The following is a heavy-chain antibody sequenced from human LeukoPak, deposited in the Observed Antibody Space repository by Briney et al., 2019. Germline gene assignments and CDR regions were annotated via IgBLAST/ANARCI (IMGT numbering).Heavy chain of an antibody. CDR3: ARESIGSYISDY. J-gene: IGHJ4*02. CDR1: GGSISSYY. V-gene: IGHV4-59*12. CDR2: IYHDGNT. D-gene: IGHD1-26*01. Sequence: KPSETLSLTCTVSGGSISSYYWSWIRQPAGKGLEYIGNIYHDGNTYYNPSLKSRVTISVDTSKNQFSLKLSSVTAADTAVYCCARESIGSYISDYWGQGTLVTVSS.